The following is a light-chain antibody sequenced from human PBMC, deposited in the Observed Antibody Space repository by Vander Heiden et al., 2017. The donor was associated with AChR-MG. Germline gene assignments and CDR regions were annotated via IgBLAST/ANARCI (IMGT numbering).Light chain of an antibody. CDR2: DVT. CDR3: CSYAGSYTLV. Sequence: QSALPQPRPVSGSPGQSVTISCTGTSSDVGAYNYVPWYQKHPGKAPKLMIYDVTKRPSGVPDRFSGSKSGNTASLTISGLQAEDETDYYCCSYAGSYTLVFGGGTKLTVL. J-gene: IGLJ3*02. V-gene: IGLV2-11*01. CDR1: SSDVGAYNY.